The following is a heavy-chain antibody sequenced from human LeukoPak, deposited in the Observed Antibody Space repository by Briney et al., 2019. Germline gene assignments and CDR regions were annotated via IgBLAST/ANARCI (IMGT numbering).Heavy chain of an antibody. CDR2: ISSTGSNI. CDR1: GFTFSTYA. V-gene: IGHV3-48*03. D-gene: IGHD3-22*01. J-gene: IGHJ4*02. CDR3: AATYYYDGSGDY. Sequence: GGSLRLSCAASGFTFSTYAMNWVRQAPGKGLEWVSYISSTGSNIYYADSVKGRFTISRDNAKNSLYLLMNSLRTEDTAVYYCAATYYYDGSGDYWGQ.